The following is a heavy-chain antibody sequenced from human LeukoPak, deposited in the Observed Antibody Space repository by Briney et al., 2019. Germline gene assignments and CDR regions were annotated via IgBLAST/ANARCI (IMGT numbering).Heavy chain of an antibody. J-gene: IGHJ6*02. CDR1: GFTFSSYV. CDR3: ANLGPYYYDSSGYPYYYYGMDV. Sequence: GGSLRLSCAASGFTFSSYVMHWVRKAPGKGLEWGAVISYDGSNKYYADSVKGRFTISRDNSKNTLYLQMNSLRAEDTAVYYCANLGPYYYDSSGYPYYYYGMDVWGQGTTVTVSS. V-gene: IGHV3-30*18. CDR2: ISYDGSNK. D-gene: IGHD3-22*01.